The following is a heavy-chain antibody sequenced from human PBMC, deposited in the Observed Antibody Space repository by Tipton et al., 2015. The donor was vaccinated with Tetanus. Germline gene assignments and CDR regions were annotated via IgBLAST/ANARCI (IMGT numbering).Heavy chain of an antibody. V-gene: IGHV3-30*03. CDR3: AREWTSTVTSKYDY. CDR1: GFTFSNYW. D-gene: IGHD4-17*01. Sequence: SLRLSCVASGFTFSNYWMSWVRQAPGKGPEWVAVISYDGSKNNYADSVKGRFTISRDNSKNMLYLQMNSLTTEDTAVYYCAREWTSTVTSKYDYWGQGTLVTVSS. J-gene: IGHJ4*02. CDR2: ISYDGSKN.